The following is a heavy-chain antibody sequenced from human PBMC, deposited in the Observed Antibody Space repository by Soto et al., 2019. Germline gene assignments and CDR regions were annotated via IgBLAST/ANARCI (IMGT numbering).Heavy chain of an antibody. J-gene: IGHJ6*02. V-gene: IGHV1-18*04. CDR2: ISAYNGNT. D-gene: IGHD2-15*01. CDR1: GYTFTSYG. CDR3: ARDIMVVVNRRWSNYYYGMYV. Sequence: QVQLVQSGAEVKKPGASVKVSCKASGYTFTSYGISWVRQAPGQGREWMGWISAYNGNTNYAQKLQGRVTMTTDTYTSTAYMELRSLRSDDTAVYYCARDIMVVVNRRWSNYYYGMYVLGQGTTVTVSS.